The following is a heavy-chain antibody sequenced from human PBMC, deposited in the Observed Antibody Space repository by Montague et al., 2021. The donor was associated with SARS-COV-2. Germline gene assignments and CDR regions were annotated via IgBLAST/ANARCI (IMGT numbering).Heavy chain of an antibody. V-gene: IGHV3-30*04. J-gene: IGHJ4*02. CDR3: ARDYSDSVLLWFGELPSQPIDY. CDR2: ISYDGSNK. CDR1: GFTFSSYA. D-gene: IGHD3-10*01. Sequence: SLRLSCAASGFTFSSYAMHWVRQAPGKGLEWVAVISYDGSNKYYADSVKGRFTISRDNSKNTPYLQMNSLRAEDTAVYYCARDYSDSVLLWFGELPSQPIDYWGQGTLVTVSS.